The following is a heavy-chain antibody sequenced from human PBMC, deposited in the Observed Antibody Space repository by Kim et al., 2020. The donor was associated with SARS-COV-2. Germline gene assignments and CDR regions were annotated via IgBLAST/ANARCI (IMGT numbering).Heavy chain of an antibody. Sequence: GGSLRLSCAASGFTFSSYSMNWVRQAPGKGLEWVSYISSSSSTIYYADSVKGRFTISRDNAKNSLYLQMNSLRDEDTAVYYCARDSKTTYYDFWSGYHPLDYWGQGTLVTVSS. CDR2: ISSSSSTI. D-gene: IGHD3-3*01. CDR3: ARDSKTTYYDFWSGYHPLDY. J-gene: IGHJ4*02. CDR1: GFTFSSYS. V-gene: IGHV3-48*02.